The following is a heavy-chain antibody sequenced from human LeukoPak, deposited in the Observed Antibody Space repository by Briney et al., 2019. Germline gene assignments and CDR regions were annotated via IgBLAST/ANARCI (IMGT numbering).Heavy chain of an antibody. CDR3: AKDRSSGWITHDAFDI. V-gene: IGHV3-48*03. J-gene: IGHJ3*02. D-gene: IGHD6-19*01. CDR2: ISSSGSTI. Sequence: GGSLRLSCAASGFTFSSYEMNWVRQAPGKGLEWVSYISSSGSTIYYADSVKGRFTISRDNAKNSLYLQMNSLRAEDMALYYCAKDRSSGWITHDAFDIWGQGTMVTVSS. CDR1: GFTFSSYE.